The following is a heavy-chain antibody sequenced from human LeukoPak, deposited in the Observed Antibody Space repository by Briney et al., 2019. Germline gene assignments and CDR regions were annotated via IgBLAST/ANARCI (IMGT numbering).Heavy chain of an antibody. V-gene: IGHV3-7*01. Sequence: GGSLRLSCAASGFTFSSYWMSWVRQAPGKGLEWVANIKQDGSEKYYVDSVKGRFTISRDNAKNSLYLQMNSLRAEDTAVYFCARGIRSDWHILGNDYFYYYMDVWGKGTTVTVSS. CDR3: ARGIRSDWHILGNDYFYYYMDV. CDR1: GFTFSSYW. CDR2: IKQDGSEK. D-gene: IGHD7-27*01. J-gene: IGHJ6*03.